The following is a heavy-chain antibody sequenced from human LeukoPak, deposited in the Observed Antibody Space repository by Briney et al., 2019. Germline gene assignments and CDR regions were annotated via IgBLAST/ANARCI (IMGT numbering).Heavy chain of an antibody. V-gene: IGHV3-66*01. Sequence: GGSLRLSCAASGFTVSSNDMSWVRQAPGKGLDWVSNIYSGGSTYYADSVKGRFTISRDNSKNTLYLQMNSVRAEDTAVYYCARDYGSGSYRRFDPWGQGTLVTVSS. D-gene: IGHD3-10*01. CDR2: IYSGGST. J-gene: IGHJ5*02. CDR1: GFTVSSND. CDR3: ARDYGSGSYRRFDP.